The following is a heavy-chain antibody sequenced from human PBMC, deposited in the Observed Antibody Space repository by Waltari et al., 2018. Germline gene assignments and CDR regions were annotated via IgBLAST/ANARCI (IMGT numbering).Heavy chain of an antibody. CDR3: VRQAPEYDILNGPPKVPIDY. V-gene: IGHV4-59*08. CDR2: IYYSGST. J-gene: IGHJ4*02. D-gene: IGHD3-9*01. CDR1: GLNSTTYS. Sequence: VQLVESGGGLVQPGGSLRLSCAASGLNSTTYSMTWLRQAPGKGLEWIGYIYYSGSTYYHPSIKSRVTISRDTSKNQFSLKMTSVTAADTAIYYCVRQAPEYDILNGPPKVPIDYWGQGTLVTVSS.